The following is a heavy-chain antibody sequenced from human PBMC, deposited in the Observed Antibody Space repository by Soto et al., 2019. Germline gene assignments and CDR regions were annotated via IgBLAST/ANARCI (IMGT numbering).Heavy chain of an antibody. CDR1: GFTFDDYA. D-gene: IGHD6-19*01. CDR2: ISWNSGSI. CDR3: AKDQWLHSSGWYGGSDY. Sequence: EVQLVESGGGLVQPGRSLRLSCAASGFTFDDYAMHWVRQAPGKGLEWVSGISWNSGSIGYADSVKGRFTISRDNAKNSLYLQMNSLRAEDTALYYCAKDQWLHSSGWYGGSDYCGQGTLVTVSS. V-gene: IGHV3-9*01. J-gene: IGHJ4*02.